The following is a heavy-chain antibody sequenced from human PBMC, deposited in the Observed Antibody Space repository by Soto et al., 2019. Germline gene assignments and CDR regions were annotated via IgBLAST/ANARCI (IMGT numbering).Heavy chain of an antibody. V-gene: IGHV1-69*06. D-gene: IGHD1-26*01. CDR1: GGXFXXXA. CDR3: ARGTRSGSYYYYGLDV. J-gene: IGHJ6*02. CDR2: IIPIFGTT. Sequence: QVQLVQSGADVKKPGSSVXVSCKASGGXFXXXAXXXXXXAPXXXXXXXXXIIPIFGTTNYARRFQGRVTITADKSTSTAYMELRSLRSEDTAVYYCARGTRSGSYYYYGLDVWGQGTTVTVSS.